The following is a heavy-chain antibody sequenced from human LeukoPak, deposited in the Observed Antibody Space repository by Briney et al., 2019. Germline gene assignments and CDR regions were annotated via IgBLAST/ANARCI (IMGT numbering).Heavy chain of an antibody. J-gene: IGHJ4*02. CDR3: ARAPLYDSSGPWDY. Sequence: GRSLRLSCAASGFTFSSYAMHWVRQAPGKGLEWVAVIWYDGSNKYYADSVKGRFTISRDNSKNTLYLQMNSLRAEDTAVYYCARAPLYDSSGPWDYWGQGTLVTVSS. CDR1: GFTFSSYA. CDR2: IWYDGSNK. D-gene: IGHD3-22*01. V-gene: IGHV3-33*08.